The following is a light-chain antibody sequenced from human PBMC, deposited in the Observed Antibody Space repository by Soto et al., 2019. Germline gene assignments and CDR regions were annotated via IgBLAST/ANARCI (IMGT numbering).Light chain of an antibody. Sequence: DIQMTQSPSSLSASVGDRVTTTCRASQSISTYLIWYQQKPGKAPKLLIYATSSLQNGVPSRFSGSGSGTDFTLTISSLRPEDIATYFCQQSYSSPPWTFGQGTKVDIK. J-gene: IGKJ1*01. V-gene: IGKV1-39*01. CDR1: QSISTY. CDR2: ATS. CDR3: QQSYSSPPWT.